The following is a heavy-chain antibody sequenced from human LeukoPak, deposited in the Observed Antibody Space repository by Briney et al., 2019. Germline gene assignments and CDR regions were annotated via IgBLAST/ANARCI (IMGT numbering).Heavy chain of an antibody. CDR2: ISGSGGST. Sequence: PGGSLRLSCAASGFTFSSYAMSWVRQAPGKGLEWVSAISGSGGSTYYADSVKGRFTISRDNSKNTLYLQMNSLRAEDTAVYYCAKEFSPDFYVWGSYPNGYYFDYWGQGTLVTVSS. D-gene: IGHD3-16*02. CDR3: AKEFSPDFYVWGSYPNGYYFDY. J-gene: IGHJ4*02. CDR1: GFTFSSYA. V-gene: IGHV3-23*01.